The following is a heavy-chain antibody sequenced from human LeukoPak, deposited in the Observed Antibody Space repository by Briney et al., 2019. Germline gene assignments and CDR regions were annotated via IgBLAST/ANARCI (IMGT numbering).Heavy chain of an antibody. V-gene: IGHV4-61*02. Sequence: SETLSLTCTVSGGSISSGSYYWSWIRQPAGKGLEWIGRIYTSGSTNYNPSLKSRGTISVDTSKNQFSLKLSSVTAADTAGYYCAREAVRGVPPPRYYYYYMDVWGKGTTVTVSS. CDR3: AREAVRGVPPPRYYYYYMDV. D-gene: IGHD3-10*01. CDR1: GGSISSGSYY. J-gene: IGHJ6*03. CDR2: IYTSGST.